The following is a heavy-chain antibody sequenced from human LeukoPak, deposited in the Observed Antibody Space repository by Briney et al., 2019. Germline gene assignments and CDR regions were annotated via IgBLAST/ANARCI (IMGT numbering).Heavy chain of an antibody. CDR1: GFTFSSYA. V-gene: IGHV3-23*01. CDR2: ISGSGGST. J-gene: IGHJ5*02. CDR3: AKDREEYSSSWLAFDP. D-gene: IGHD6-13*01. Sequence: GGSLRLSCAASGFTFSSYAMSWVRQAPGKGLEWVSAISGSGGSTYYADSVKGRFTISRDNSKNTLYLQMNSLRAEDMAVYYCAKDREEYSSSWLAFDPWGQGTLVTVSS.